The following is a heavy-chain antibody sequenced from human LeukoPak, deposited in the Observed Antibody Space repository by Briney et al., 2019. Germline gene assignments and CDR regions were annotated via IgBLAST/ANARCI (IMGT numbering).Heavy chain of an antibody. V-gene: IGHV1-18*01. CDR3: ARDLDWIFDL. D-gene: IGHD3-9*01. J-gene: IGHJ2*01. CDR1: GYTFTSYG. Sequence: ASVKVSCKASGYTFTSYGVSWVRQAPGQGLEWMAWISASSGNTNYAQSLQGRVTLTTDTSTSTAYMELRSLTSDDTAVYYCARDLDWIFDLWRRGTLVTVSS. CDR2: ISASSGNT.